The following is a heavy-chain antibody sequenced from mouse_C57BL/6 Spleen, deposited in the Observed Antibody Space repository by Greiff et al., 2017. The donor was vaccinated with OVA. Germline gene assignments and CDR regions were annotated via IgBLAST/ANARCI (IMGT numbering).Heavy chain of an antibody. J-gene: IGHJ1*03. Sequence: VQLQQSGAELVKPGASVKLSCTASGFNIKDYYMHWVKQRTKQGLEWIGRIDPEDGETKYAPKFQGKATITADTSSNTAYLQLSSLTSEDTAVYYCASCLDYYGSSPYWYFDVWGTGTTVTVSS. V-gene: IGHV14-2*01. CDR2: IDPEDGET. CDR1: GFNIKDYY. D-gene: IGHD1-1*01. CDR3: ASCLDYYGSSPYWYFDV.